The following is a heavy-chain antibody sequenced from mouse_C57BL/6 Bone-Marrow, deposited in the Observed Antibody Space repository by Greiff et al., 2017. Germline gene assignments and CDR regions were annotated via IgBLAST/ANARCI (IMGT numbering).Heavy chain of an antibody. Sequence: EVKLMESGGGLVKPGGSLKLSCAASGFTFSDYGMHCVRQAPEQGLEWVAYISSGSSTIYYAHTVKGRFTISRDNAKNTLFLQMTSLRSEDTAMYYGARNYSNYEDLTYWGQGTLVTVSA. V-gene: IGHV5-17*01. CDR1: GFTFSDYG. CDR3: ARNYSNYEDLTY. J-gene: IGHJ3*01. CDR2: ISSGSSTI. D-gene: IGHD2-5*01.